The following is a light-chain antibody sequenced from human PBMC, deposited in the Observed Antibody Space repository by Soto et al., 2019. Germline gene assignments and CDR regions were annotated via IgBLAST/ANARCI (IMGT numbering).Light chain of an antibody. J-gene: IGKJ1*01. CDR2: EPS. Sequence: ASPLTQSPSSLCPSVGSGVTITCRASRSITSYLNWYQQKPGKAPKLLIYEPSSLQSGVPSRFSRSGSGTEFTLTISSLQPDDFATYYCQQYNSYWTVGPGTKGEIK. CDR3: QQYNSYWT. CDR1: RSITSY. V-gene: IGKV1-13*02.